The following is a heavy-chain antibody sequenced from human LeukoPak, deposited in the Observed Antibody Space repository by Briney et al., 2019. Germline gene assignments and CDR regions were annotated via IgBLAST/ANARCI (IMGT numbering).Heavy chain of an antibody. V-gene: IGHV4-4*07. Sequence: SETLSLTCTVSGGSITSYYWSWIRQPAGKGLEWIGRIYTSGSTNYNPSPRSRVTMSVDTSMNQFSLKLSSVTAADTAVYYCAREGSSWYRALDYWGQGTLVTVSS. J-gene: IGHJ4*02. CDR2: IYTSGST. D-gene: IGHD6-13*01. CDR3: AREGSSWYRALDY. CDR1: GGSITSYY.